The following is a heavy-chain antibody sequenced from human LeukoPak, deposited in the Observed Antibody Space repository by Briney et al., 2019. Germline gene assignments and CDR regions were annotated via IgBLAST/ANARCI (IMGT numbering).Heavy chain of an antibody. CDR3: ARFNYYYDSSGYNDY. CDR1: GGSFSGYY. V-gene: IGHV4-34*01. D-gene: IGHD3-22*01. Sequence: PSETLSLTCAVYGGSFSGYYWSWVHQPPGKGLEWLGEINHSGSTNYNPSLKSRVTISVDTSKNQFSLKLSSVTAADTAVYYCARFNYYYDSSGYNDYWGQGTLVTVSS. J-gene: IGHJ4*02. CDR2: INHSGST.